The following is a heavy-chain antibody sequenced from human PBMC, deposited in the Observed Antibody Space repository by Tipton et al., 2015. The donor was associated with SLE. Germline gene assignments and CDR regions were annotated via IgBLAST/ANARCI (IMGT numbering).Heavy chain of an antibody. D-gene: IGHD3-10*01. CDR3: ARDYYGSHGYFDL. CDR1: GFTFSSYG. CDR2: IWYDGSNK. J-gene: IGHJ2*01. V-gene: IGHV3-33*01. Sequence: SGFTFSSYGMHWVRQAPGKGLEWVAVIWYDGSNKYYADSVKGRFTISRDNSKNTLYLQMNSLRAEDTAVYYCARDYYGSHGYFDLWGRGTLVTVSS.